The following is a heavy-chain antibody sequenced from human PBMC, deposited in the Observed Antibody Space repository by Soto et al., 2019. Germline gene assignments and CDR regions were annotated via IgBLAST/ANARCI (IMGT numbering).Heavy chain of an antibody. J-gene: IGHJ4*02. Sequence: GGSLRLSCAASGFTFSSYAMSWVRQAPGKGLEWVSAISGSGGSTYYADSVKGRFTISRDNSKNTLYLQMNSLRAEDTAVYYCAKDRNYYGSGSSGYFDYWGQGTLVTVSS. CDR2: ISGSGGST. CDR1: GFTFSSYA. V-gene: IGHV3-23*01. CDR3: AKDRNYYGSGSSGYFDY. D-gene: IGHD3-10*01.